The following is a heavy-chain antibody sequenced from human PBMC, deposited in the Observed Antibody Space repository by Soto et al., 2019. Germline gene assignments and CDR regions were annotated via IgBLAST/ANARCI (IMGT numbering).Heavy chain of an antibody. D-gene: IGHD1-26*01. Sequence: SETLSLTCTVSGGSISSYYWGWIRQPPGKGLEWIGNIYHSGSTHYNPALKSRVTISVDTSKNQFSLKLKSVTAADTAVYYCTRRGSSGTPVDYWGQGILVTVSS. J-gene: IGHJ4*02. CDR3: TRRGSSGTPVDY. CDR1: GGSISSYY. CDR2: IYHSGST. V-gene: IGHV4-59*08.